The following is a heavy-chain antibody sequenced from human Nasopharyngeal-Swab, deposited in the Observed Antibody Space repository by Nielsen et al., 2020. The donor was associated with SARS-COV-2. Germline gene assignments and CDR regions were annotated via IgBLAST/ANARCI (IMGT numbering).Heavy chain of an antibody. J-gene: IGHJ4*02. CDR2: ISGSGGST. V-gene: IGHV3-23*01. CDR3: ARDIGGMFDY. Sequence: GESLKISCAASGFTFSSYAMSWVRQAPGKGLEWVSVISGSGGSTYYADSVKGRFTISRDNSKNTLYLQMNSLRAEDTAVYYCARDIGGMFDYWGQGTLVTVSS. CDR1: GFTFSSYA. D-gene: IGHD3-16*01.